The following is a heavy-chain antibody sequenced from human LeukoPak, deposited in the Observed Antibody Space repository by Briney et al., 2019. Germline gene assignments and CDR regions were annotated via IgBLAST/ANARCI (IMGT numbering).Heavy chain of an antibody. J-gene: IGHJ4*02. CDR2: IGGSGGNI. D-gene: IGHD2-21*02. CDR1: GFTFSSYA. V-gene: IGHV3-21*01. CDR3: ARDGDCGGDCSSLDY. Sequence: GGSLRLSCEVSGFTFSSYAMSWVRQAPGKGLEWVSVIGGSGGNIHYADSVKGRFTISRDNAKNSLYLQMNSLRAEDTAVYYCARDGDCGGDCSSLDYWGQGTLVTVSS.